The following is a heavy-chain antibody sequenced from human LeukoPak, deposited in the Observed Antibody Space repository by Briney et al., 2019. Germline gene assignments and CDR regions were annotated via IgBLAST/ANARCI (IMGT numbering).Heavy chain of an antibody. D-gene: IGHD3-10*01. CDR1: GLSVSSNY. V-gene: IGHV3-66*02. Sequence: PGGSLRLSCAASGLSVSSNYMTWVRQAPGKGLEWVSVIHSGGRAYYADSVKGRFTTSRDNSKNTLDLQMNTLSVEDTAVYYCVGVETITMVRGASGDVWGKGTTVTVSS. CDR3: VGVETITMVRGASGDV. J-gene: IGHJ6*04. CDR2: IHSGGRA.